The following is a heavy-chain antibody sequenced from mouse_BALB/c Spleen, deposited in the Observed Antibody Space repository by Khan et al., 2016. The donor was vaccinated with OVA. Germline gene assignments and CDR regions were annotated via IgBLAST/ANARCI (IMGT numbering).Heavy chain of an antibody. V-gene: IGHV1-4*01. D-gene: IGHD2-14*01. Sequence: QVQLKESGAELARPGASVKMSCRASGYTFTTYTIHWVKQRPGQGLEWIGYIIPSNDYTNYNQKFKDRATLTADKSSSTAYMQLSSLTSEDSAVYYCVRGGAYYRSGGWFAYWGQGTLVTVSA. J-gene: IGHJ3*01. CDR3: VRGGAYYRSGGWFAY. CDR2: IIPSNDYT. CDR1: GYTFTTYT.